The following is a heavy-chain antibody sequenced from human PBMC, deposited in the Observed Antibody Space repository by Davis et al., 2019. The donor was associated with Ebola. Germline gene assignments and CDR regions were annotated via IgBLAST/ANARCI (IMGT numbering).Heavy chain of an antibody. CDR3: ARPWYSGTYYDAYDI. J-gene: IGHJ3*02. CDR1: GDTIISSSFY. V-gene: IGHV4-39*01. D-gene: IGHD1-26*01. Sequence: MPSETLSLTCSVSGDTIISSSFYWGWIRQPPGKGLEWVGSFSYGDNTHYYNPSLRSRVTISVDTSRNQFSLKLSSATAADTAVYYCARPWYSGTYYDAYDIWGQGTMVAVSS. CDR2: FSYGDNT.